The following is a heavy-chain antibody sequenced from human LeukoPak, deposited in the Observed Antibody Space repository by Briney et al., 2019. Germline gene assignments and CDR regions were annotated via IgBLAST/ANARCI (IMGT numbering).Heavy chain of an antibody. CDR1: GGSMSSFY. V-gene: IGHV4-59*08. Sequence: SETLSLTCTVSGGSMSSFYWSWIRQPPGKGLEWIGYIYYSGTTNYNPSLKSRVTISVDASKNQFSLKLSSVTDADTAVYYCARMSSGWYGGDYWGQGILVTVSS. D-gene: IGHD6-19*01. CDR3: ARMSSGWYGGDY. J-gene: IGHJ4*02. CDR2: IYYSGTT.